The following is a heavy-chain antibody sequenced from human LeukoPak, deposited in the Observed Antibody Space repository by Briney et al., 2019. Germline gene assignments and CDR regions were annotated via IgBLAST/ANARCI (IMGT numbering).Heavy chain of an antibody. CDR3: ARQQWLDGAYYFDY. CDR1: GFTFSGST. Sequence: GGSLRLSCAASGFTFSGSTMNWVRQAPGKGLEWVSFISTSSSYIYYADSVRGRFTISRDNAKNSLYLQMNSLRAEDTAVYYCARQQWLDGAYYFDYWGQGTLVTVSS. J-gene: IGHJ4*02. V-gene: IGHV3-21*01. CDR2: ISTSSSYI. D-gene: IGHD6-19*01.